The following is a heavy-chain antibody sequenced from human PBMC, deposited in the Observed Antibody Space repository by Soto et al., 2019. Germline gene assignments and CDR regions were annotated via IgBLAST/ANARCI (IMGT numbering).Heavy chain of an antibody. CDR2: INSDGSST. V-gene: IGHV3-74*01. CDR3: ARGYSSGWFQVGTFDI. J-gene: IGHJ3*02. CDR1: GFTFSSYW. D-gene: IGHD6-19*01. Sequence: GSLRLSCAASGFTFSSYWMHWVRQAPGKGLVWVSRINSDGSSTSYADSVKGRFTISRDNAKNTLYLQMNSLRAEDTAVYYCARGYSSGWFQVGTFDIWGQGTLVTVSS.